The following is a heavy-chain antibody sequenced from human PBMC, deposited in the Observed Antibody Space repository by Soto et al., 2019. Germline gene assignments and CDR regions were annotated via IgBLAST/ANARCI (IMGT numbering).Heavy chain of an antibody. V-gene: IGHV3-30-3*01. CDR3: PRDRPYGDPNWFDP. Sequence: QVQLVESGGGVVQPGGSLSLSCATSGFTFTSFTMHWVRQAPGKGLEWIAVMSYDGARTDDADAVKGRFTISRDTSKNTLYLPMNNLRPIDTAMYYCPRDRPYGDPNWFDPWGQGTLVTVSS. CDR2: MSYDGART. J-gene: IGHJ5*02. CDR1: GFTFTSFT. D-gene: IGHD4-17*01.